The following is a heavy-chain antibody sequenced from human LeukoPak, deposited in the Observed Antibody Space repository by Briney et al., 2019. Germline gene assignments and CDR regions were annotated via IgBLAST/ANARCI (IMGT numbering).Heavy chain of an antibody. D-gene: IGHD2-21*02. CDR1: GYTFTNYA. CDR2: INPNSGGT. J-gene: IGHJ2*01. V-gene: IGHV1-2*02. CDR3: ARGRFSRGDERRLGFNWYFDL. Sequence: ASVKVSCKASGYTFTNYAVNWVRQAPGQGLEWMGWINPNSGGTNYAQKFQGRVTMTRDTSISTAYMELSRLRSDDTAVYYCARGRFSRGDERRLGFNWYFDLWGRGTLVTVSS.